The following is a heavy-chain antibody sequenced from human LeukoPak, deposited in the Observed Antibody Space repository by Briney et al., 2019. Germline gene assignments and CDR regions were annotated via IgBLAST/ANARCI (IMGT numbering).Heavy chain of an antibody. CDR2: INGDGSHT. J-gene: IGHJ4*02. V-gene: IGHV3-74*01. D-gene: IGHD3-10*01. CDR1: GFTFSKYY. CDR3: VNMVSDSGVEGK. Sequence: GGSLRLSCAASGFTFSKYYMHWVRQAPGKGPVWISYINGDGSHTTYADSVKGRFTISRDNAINTVYLQMNSLRDEDTAIYYCVNMVSDSGVEGKWGQGTLITVSS.